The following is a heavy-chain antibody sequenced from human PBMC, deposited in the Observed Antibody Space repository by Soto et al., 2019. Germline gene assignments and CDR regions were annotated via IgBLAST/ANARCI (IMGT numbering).Heavy chain of an antibody. CDR1: GFTFGSYW. J-gene: IGHJ4*02. Sequence: EVQLVESGGGLVQPGGSLRLSCAVSGFTFGSYWMNWVRLIPGKGLEWVAYIKPDGSATYYVDSVKGRFTISRDNAKNSLYLQMNSLRVEETSVCYCARAGYCGPGCYYYFDYWGQGTLVTVSS. CDR3: ARAGYCGPGCYYYFDY. CDR2: IKPDGSAT. V-gene: IGHV3-7*01. D-gene: IGHD2-21*02.